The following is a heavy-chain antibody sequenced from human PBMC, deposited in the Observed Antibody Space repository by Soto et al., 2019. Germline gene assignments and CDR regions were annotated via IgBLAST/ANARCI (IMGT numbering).Heavy chain of an antibody. CDR1: GGTFSTYA. V-gene: IGHV1-69*01. J-gene: IGHJ4*02. Sequence: QVQLVQSGAEVKKPGSSVKVSCKASGGTFSTYAISWVRQAPGQGLEWMGGIIPFFGTINYAQKFQGRVTITTDESTTTAYTELSNLTSEDTAVYYCATSGHSGSDYEPATMIPDNYWGQGTLVTVPS. CDR3: ATSGHSGSDYEPATMIPDNY. D-gene: IGHD5-12*01. CDR2: IIPFFGTI.